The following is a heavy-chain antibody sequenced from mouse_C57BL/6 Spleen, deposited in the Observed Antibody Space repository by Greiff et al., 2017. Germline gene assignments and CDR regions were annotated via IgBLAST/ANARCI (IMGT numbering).Heavy chain of an antibody. Sequence: QVHVKQSGAELVKPGASVKISCKASGYAFSSYWMNWVKQRPGKGLEWIGQIYPGDGDTNYNGKFKGKATLTADKSSSTAYMQLSSLTSEDSAVYFCARAYYSNIFDDWGQGTTLTVSS. CDR3: ARAYYSNIFDD. J-gene: IGHJ2*01. CDR2: IYPGDGDT. V-gene: IGHV1-80*01. D-gene: IGHD2-5*01. CDR1: GYAFSSYW.